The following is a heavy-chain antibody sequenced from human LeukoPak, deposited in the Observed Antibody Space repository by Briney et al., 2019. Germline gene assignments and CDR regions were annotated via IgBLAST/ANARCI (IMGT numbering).Heavy chain of an antibody. CDR3: ASYGDYAYN. CDR1: GFTFSSYE. CDR2: ISSSGGTI. D-gene: IGHD4-17*01. V-gene: IGHV3-48*03. Sequence: GGSLRLSCAASGFTFSSYEMNWVRQAPGKGLEWVSYISSSGGTIYYADSVKGRFTISRDNAKNSLYLQMNSLRAEDTAVYYCASYGDYAYNWGQGTLVTVSS. J-gene: IGHJ4*02.